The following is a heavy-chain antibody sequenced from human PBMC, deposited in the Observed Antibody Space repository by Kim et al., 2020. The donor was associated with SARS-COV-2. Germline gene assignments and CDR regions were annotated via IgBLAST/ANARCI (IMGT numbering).Heavy chain of an antibody. D-gene: IGHD3-22*01. CDR3: ARDRIRAYDSSGYYYASPYYYGMDV. V-gene: IGHV1-18*01. Sequence: ASVKVSCKASGYTFTSYGISWVRQAPGQGLEWMGWISAYNGNTNYAQKLQGRVTMTTDTSTSTAYMELRSLRSDDTAVYYCARDRIRAYDSSGYYYASPYYYGMDVWGQGTTVTVSS. J-gene: IGHJ6*02. CDR1: GYTFTSYG. CDR2: ISAYNGNT.